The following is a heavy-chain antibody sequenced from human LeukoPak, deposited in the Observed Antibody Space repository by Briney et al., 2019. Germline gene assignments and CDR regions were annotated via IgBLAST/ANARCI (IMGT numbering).Heavy chain of an antibody. Sequence: GGSLRLSCAASGFTFSSYEMNWVRQAPGKGLEWVSYISSSGSTINYADSVKGRFTISRDNAKNSLYLQMNSLRAEDTAVYYCARDQGLLVVAGRFGYWGQGTLVTVSS. J-gene: IGHJ4*02. D-gene: IGHD6-19*01. CDR3: ARDQGLLVVAGRFGY. V-gene: IGHV3-48*03. CDR1: GFTFSSYE. CDR2: ISSSGSTI.